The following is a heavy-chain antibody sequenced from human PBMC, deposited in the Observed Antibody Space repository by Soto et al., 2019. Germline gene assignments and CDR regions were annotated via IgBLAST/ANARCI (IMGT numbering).Heavy chain of an antibody. CDR1: GLTFNTNA. CDR3: TTDTGYPSMDT. V-gene: IGHV3-23*01. D-gene: IGHD6-25*01. CDR2: ISGTGSRT. J-gene: IGHJ6*01. Sequence: PGGSLRLSCAASGLTFNTNAMSWVRQAPGKGLEWVSSISGTGSRTYYADSVKGRFTIARDSSKNTVYLQMNNLRAEDTGLYYCTTDTGYPSMDTWGQGTTAPVS.